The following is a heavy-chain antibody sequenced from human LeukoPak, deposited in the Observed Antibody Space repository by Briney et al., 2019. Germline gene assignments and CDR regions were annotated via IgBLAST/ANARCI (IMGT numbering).Heavy chain of an antibody. CDR1: GGSISSSSYY. J-gene: IGHJ4*02. Sequence: SETLSLTCTVSGGSISSSSYYWGWIRQPPGKGLEWIGSIYYSGSTYYNPSLKSRVTISVDTSKNQFSLKLRSVTAADTAVYYCARAAYGSGSYYFDYWGQGTLVTVSS. D-gene: IGHD3-10*01. CDR3: ARAAYGSGSYYFDY. V-gene: IGHV4-39*07. CDR2: IYYSGST.